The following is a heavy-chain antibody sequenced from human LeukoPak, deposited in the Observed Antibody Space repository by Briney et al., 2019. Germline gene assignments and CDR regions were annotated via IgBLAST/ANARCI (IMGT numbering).Heavy chain of an antibody. D-gene: IGHD3-10*01. V-gene: IGHV1-69*13. Sequence: SVKVSCKASGYTFTSYGISWVRQAPGQGLEWMGGIIPIFGTANYAQKFQGRVTITADESTSTAYMELSSLRSEDTAVYYCARDVYYYGSGSEYYYGMDVWGKGTTVTVSS. CDR1: GYTFTSYG. J-gene: IGHJ6*04. CDR3: ARDVYYYGSGSEYYYGMDV. CDR2: IIPIFGTA.